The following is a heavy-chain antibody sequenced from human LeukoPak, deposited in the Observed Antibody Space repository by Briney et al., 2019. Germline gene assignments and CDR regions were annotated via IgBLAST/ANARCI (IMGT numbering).Heavy chain of an antibody. V-gene: IGHV4-59*08. CDR2: MYYSGDA. J-gene: IGHJ6*03. CDR1: GGSFTSYY. Sequence: SETLSLTCTVSGGSFTSYYWTWIRQPPGKGLEWIAYMYYSGDANYNPSLKSRVTISVDTSKNQFSLKLSSVTAADTAVYYCARIYGSGRLYYYYYYMDVWGKGTTVTISS. D-gene: IGHD3-10*01. CDR3: ARIYGSGRLYYYYYYMDV.